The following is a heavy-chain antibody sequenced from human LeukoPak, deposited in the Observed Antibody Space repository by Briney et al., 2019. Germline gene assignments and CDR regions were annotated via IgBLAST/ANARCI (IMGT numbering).Heavy chain of an antibody. J-gene: IGHJ4*02. CDR1: GGSFSGYY. Sequence: SETLSLTCAVYGGSFSGYYGSWIRQPPGKGLEWIGEINHSGSTNYNPSLKSRVTISVDTSKNQFSLKLSSVTAADTAVYYCARGDIWFGELLWRRQARSCYFDYWGQGTLVTVSS. CDR3: ARGDIWFGELLWRRQARSCYFDY. V-gene: IGHV4-34*01. CDR2: INHSGST. D-gene: IGHD3-10*01.